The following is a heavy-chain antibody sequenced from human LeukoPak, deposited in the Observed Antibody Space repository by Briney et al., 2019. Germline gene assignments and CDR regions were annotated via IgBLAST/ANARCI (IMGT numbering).Heavy chain of an antibody. CDR3: ARLRPDYDILTGFGMDV. V-gene: IGHV4-59*01. CDR1: GGTISSYY. Sequence: SETLSLTCTVSGGTISSYYWNWIRQPPGKGLEWIGYIYYSGSTNYNSSLKSRVIISADTSKNQFSLKLTSVTAADTAVYYCARLRPDYDILTGFGMDVWGQGTTVTVSS. J-gene: IGHJ6*02. CDR2: IYYSGST. D-gene: IGHD3-9*01.